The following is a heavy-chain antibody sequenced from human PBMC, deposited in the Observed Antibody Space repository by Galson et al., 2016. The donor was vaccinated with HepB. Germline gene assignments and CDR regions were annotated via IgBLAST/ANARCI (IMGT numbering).Heavy chain of an antibody. V-gene: IGHV3-19*01. J-gene: IGHJ4*02. CDR2: VSWNGSRT. CDR3: VRWRMIKILTPDSNRYYFDY. D-gene: IGHD2-8*01. CDR1: GFTFSNSD. Sequence: SLRLSCAASGFTFSNSDMNWVRQAPGKGLEWVSGVSWNGSRTHYADSVKGRFIISRDNSRNFLYQQMNSLRPEDMAVYYCVRWRMIKILTPDSNRYYFDYWGQGTLVTVSS.